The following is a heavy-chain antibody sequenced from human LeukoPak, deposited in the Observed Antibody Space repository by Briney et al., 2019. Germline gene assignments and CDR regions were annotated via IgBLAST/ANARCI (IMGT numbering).Heavy chain of an antibody. CDR2: ISGGGGTT. CDR3: AKGIHLSLSENDY. CDR1: GFILRNYA. D-gene: IGHD5-18*01. V-gene: IGHV3-23*01. Sequence: GGSLRLSSAASGFILRNYAMTWVRQAPGKGLEWVTGISGGGGTTNYADSVKGRFTISRDNSKNTVFLQMNSLRAEDTAIYYCAKGIHLSLSENDYWGQGTLVTVSS. J-gene: IGHJ4*02.